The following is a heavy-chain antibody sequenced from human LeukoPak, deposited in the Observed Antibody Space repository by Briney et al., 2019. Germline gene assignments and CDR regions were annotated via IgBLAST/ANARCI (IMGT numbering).Heavy chain of an antibody. J-gene: IGHJ4*02. Sequence: SETLSLTCSVSGGSINSSSYYWGWIRQPPGKGLECIGTIYYTGSTYYNPSLKSRVTISVDTSKKQFSLKLSSVTAADTAVYYCATYYDFWGGYYTSPYFDYWGQGILVTVSS. D-gene: IGHD3-3*01. CDR1: GGSINSSSYY. V-gene: IGHV4-39*07. CDR3: ATYYDFWGGYYTSPYFDY. CDR2: IYYTGST.